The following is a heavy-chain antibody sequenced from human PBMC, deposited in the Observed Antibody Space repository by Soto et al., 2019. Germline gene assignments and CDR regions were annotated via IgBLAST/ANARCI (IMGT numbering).Heavy chain of an antibody. J-gene: IGHJ5*02. CDR1: GFTFSSYG. Sequence: QVQLVEAGGGVVQPGRSLRLSCAASGFTFSSYGMHWVRQAPGKGLEWVAVIWYDGSNKYYADSVKGRFTISRDNSKNTLYLPMNSLKAEDTAVYYCARDGGCRDGQAVGCNWFDPWGQGTLVTVSS. V-gene: IGHV3-33*01. D-gene: IGHD6-19*01. CDR2: IWYDGSNK. CDR3: ARDGGCRDGQAVGCNWFDP.